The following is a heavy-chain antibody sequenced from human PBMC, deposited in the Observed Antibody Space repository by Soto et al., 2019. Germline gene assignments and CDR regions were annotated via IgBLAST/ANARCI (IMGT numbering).Heavy chain of an antibody. J-gene: IGHJ4*02. Sequence: SQTLSLTCTVSGGSISSGGYYCSWIRQHPGKGLEWIGYIYYSGSTYYNPYLKSRVTISVDTSKKQFSLKLSSVTAADTAVYYCARGAPTRYGPFDYWGKGALVTVSS. CDR3: ARGAPTRYGPFDY. CDR2: IYYSGST. D-gene: IGHD3-10*01. CDR1: GGSISSGGYY. V-gene: IGHV4-31*03.